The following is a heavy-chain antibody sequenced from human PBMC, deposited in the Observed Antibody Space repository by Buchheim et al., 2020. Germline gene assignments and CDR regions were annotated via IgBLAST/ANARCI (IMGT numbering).Heavy chain of an antibody. J-gene: IGHJ4*02. CDR3: AKGACSNSSCYAGGYFDY. Sequence: EVQLLESGGGLVQPGGSLRLSCTASGFTFSSYAMSWVRQAPGKGLDWVSAIGGSAGNTYYADSVKGRFTISRDISTNTMTLQMSSLRAEDTALYYCAKGACSNSSCYAGGYFDYWGQGTL. V-gene: IGHV3-23*01. D-gene: IGHD2-2*01. CDR2: IGGSAGNT. CDR1: GFTFSSYA.